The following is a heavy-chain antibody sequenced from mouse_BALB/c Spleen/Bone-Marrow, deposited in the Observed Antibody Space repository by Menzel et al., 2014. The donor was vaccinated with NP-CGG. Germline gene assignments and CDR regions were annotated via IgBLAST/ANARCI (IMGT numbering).Heavy chain of an antibody. CDR2: IHYSGST. CDR1: GYSITSGYS. Sequence: DVMLVESGPDLVKPSQSLSLTCTVTGYSITSGYSWHWIRQFPGNKLEWMGYIHYSGSTNYNPSLKGRISITRDTSKNQFFLQLNSVTTEDTATYYCAREGAYYRYDYAMDYWGQGTSVTVSS. D-gene: IGHD2-14*01. V-gene: IGHV3-1*02. CDR3: AREGAYYRYDYAMDY. J-gene: IGHJ4*01.